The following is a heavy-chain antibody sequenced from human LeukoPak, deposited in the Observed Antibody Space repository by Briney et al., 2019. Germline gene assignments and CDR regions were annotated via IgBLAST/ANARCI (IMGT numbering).Heavy chain of an antibody. J-gene: IGHJ4*02. V-gene: IGHV3-48*03. CDR1: GFSFSSYE. Sequence: GGSLRLSCAASGFSFSSYEMNWVRQAPGKGLEWVSYSSSSGSSIYYADSVKGRFTISRDNAKNSLFLLMTSLRAEDTAVYYCARWSEGYYFDYWGQGTLVTVSS. CDR2: SSSSGSSI. D-gene: IGHD3-3*01. CDR3: ARWSEGYYFDY.